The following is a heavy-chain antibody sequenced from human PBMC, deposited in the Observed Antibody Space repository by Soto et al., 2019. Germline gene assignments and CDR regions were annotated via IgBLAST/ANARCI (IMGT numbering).Heavy chain of an antibody. J-gene: IGHJ3*02. CDR1: KFTFSQAW. D-gene: IGHD1-26*01. CDR3: TTGHYSIAGDI. V-gene: IGHV3-15*01. CDR2: IKSKSDGGTK. Sequence: GGSLRLSCEASKFTFSQAWMSWVRQAPGKGLEWVGRIKSKSDGGTKDYAAPVKGRFTISRDDSKNMLFLQMNSLKTEDTAVYYCTTGHYSIAGDIWGQGTMVTVSS.